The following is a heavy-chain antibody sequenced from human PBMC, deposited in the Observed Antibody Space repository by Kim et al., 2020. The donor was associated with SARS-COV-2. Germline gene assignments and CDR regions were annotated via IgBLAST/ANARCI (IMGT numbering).Heavy chain of an antibody. J-gene: IGHJ4*02. V-gene: IGHV3-74*01. CDR3: AGSHYDFWSGTEFDC. CDR1: GFTFSNYW. CDR2: INSDESSR. D-gene: IGHD3-3*01. Sequence: GGSLRLSCAASGFTFSNYWMHWVRQAPGKGLVWVSRINSDESSRSYADSVKGRVTISRDNAKNTLYLQMNSLRAEDTAVYYCAGSHYDFWSGTEFDCWGQGTLVTVSS.